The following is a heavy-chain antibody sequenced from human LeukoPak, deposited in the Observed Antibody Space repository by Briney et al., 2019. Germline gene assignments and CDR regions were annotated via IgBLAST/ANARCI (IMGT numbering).Heavy chain of an antibody. CDR3: ARDLTSIAAAGTSGY. Sequence: ASVKVSCKASGYTSTGYYMHWVRQAPGQGPEWMGWINPNSGGTNYAQKFQGRVTMTRDTSISTAYMELSRLRSDDTAVYYCARDLTSIAAAGTSGYWGQGTLVTVSS. J-gene: IGHJ4*02. CDR2: INPNSGGT. D-gene: IGHD6-13*01. V-gene: IGHV1-2*02. CDR1: GYTSTGYY.